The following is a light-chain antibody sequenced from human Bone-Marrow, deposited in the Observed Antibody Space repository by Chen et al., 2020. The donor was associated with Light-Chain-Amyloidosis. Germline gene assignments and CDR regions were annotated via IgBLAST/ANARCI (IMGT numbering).Light chain of an antibody. Sequence: QSALTQPASVSGSPGQSITISCTGTSSDVGGDNHVSWYQQHPDKAPKLMIYEVPTRPSWVPDRFSGSKSDNTASLTISGLQTEDEADYFCSSYTITNTLVFGSGTRVTVL. V-gene: IGLV2-14*01. CDR1: SSDVGGDNH. CDR3: SSYTITNTLV. CDR2: EVP. J-gene: IGLJ1*01.